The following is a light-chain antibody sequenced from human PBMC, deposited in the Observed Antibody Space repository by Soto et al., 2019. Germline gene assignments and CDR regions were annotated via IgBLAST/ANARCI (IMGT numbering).Light chain of an antibody. V-gene: IGLV1-47*02. Sequence: QSVLTQPPSASGTPGQRVTISCSGSRSNIGSNHVFWYQQLPGTAPKLLIYSNSQRPSGVPDRFSGSKSGTSASLASLAISGLRSEDEGDYFCASWDDSLSGVLFGGGTKLTVL. J-gene: IGLJ2*01. CDR2: SNS. CDR3: ASWDDSLSGVL. CDR1: RSNIGSNH.